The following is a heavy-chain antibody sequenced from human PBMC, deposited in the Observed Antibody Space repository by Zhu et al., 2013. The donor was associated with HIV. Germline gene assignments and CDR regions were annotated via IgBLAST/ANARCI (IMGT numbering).Heavy chain of an antibody. V-gene: IGHV1-69*01. Sequence: QVQLVQSGAEVKKPGSSVKVSCKASGGTFSSYAISWVRQAPGQGLEWMGGIIPIFGTANYAQKFQGRVTITADESTSTAYMELSSLRSEDTAVYYCARENFWSGWGNHIPAGYNWFDPWGQGTLVTVSS. CDR1: GGTFSSYA. CDR3: ARENFWSGWGNHIPAGYNWFDP. J-gene: IGHJ5*02. D-gene: IGHD3-3*01. CDR2: IIPIFGTA.